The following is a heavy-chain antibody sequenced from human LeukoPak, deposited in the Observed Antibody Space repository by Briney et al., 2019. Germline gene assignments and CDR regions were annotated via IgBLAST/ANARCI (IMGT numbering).Heavy chain of an antibody. CDR3: ARDGSYKFDY. V-gene: IGHV3-74*01. J-gene: IGHJ4*02. D-gene: IGHD3-10*01. CDR1: GFTFSTSW. Sequence: GGSLRLSCVVSGFTFSTSWMHWVRQTPGKGLVWLSRLTSDGTPSYTDSVKGRFTISRDNAKNTLYLQMNSLRAEDTGVYYCARDGSYKFDYWGQGTLVTFSS. CDR2: LTSDGTP.